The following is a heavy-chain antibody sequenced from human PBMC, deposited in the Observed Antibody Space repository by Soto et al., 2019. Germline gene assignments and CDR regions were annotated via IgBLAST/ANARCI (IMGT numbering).Heavy chain of an antibody. J-gene: IGHJ6*02. Sequence: QVQLVQSGAEVKKPGASVKVSCKASDYTFISYGISWVRQAPGQGLEWLGWINPYNGNRNYAQKPQGRVTMTTDTSTSTAYMELRSLRSDDTAVYYCARDTNPRVLEWSSMDVWGPGTTVTVSS. D-gene: IGHD3-3*01. CDR1: DYTFISYG. V-gene: IGHV1-18*01. CDR3: ARDTNPRVLEWSSMDV. CDR2: INPYNGNR.